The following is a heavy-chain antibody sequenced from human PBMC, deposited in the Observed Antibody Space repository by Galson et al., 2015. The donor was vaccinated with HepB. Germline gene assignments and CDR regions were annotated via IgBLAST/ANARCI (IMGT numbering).Heavy chain of an antibody. CDR1: GYTFTSYG. CDR3: ARDSSTMVRGSKGY. D-gene: IGHD3-10*01. Sequence: SVKVSCKASGYTFTSYGISWVRQAPGQGLEWMGWNSAYNGNTNYAQKLQGRVTMTTDTSTSTAYMELRSLRSDDTAVYYCARDSSTMVRGSKGYWGQGTLVTVSS. CDR2: NSAYNGNT. V-gene: IGHV1-18*01. J-gene: IGHJ4*02.